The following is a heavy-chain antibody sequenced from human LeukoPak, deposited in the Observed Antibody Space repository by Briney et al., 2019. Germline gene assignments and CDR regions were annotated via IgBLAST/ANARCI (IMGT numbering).Heavy chain of an antibody. CDR1: GITLSNYG. D-gene: IGHD1-26*01. CDR2: ISSNGGST. V-gene: IGHV3-64*01. J-gene: IGHJ3*02. Sequence: GGSLRLSCVVSGITLSNYGMSWVRQAPGKGLEYVSAISSNGGSTYYANSVKGRYTISRDNSKNTLYLQMGSLRAEDMAVYYCARLRGSHDGADAFDIWGQGTMVTVSS. CDR3: ARLRGSHDGADAFDI.